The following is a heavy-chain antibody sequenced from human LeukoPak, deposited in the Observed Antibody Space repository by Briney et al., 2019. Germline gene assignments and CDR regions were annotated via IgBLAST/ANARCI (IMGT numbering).Heavy chain of an antibody. CDR3: AKGRVSSGYSPFDY. Sequence: GGSLRLSCAASGFTFSSYSMNWVRQAPGKGLEWVSSISSSSSYIYYADSVKGRFTISRDNAKNTLYLQMNSLRVEDTAVYYCAKGRVSSGYSPFDYWGQGTLVTVSS. CDR2: ISSSSSYI. V-gene: IGHV3-21*04. D-gene: IGHD3-22*01. J-gene: IGHJ4*02. CDR1: GFTFSSYS.